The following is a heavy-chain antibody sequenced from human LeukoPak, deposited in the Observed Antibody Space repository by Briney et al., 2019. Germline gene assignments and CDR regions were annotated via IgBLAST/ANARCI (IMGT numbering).Heavy chain of an antibody. D-gene: IGHD2-2*01. Sequence: KPSETLSLTCTVSGGSISSATYYWGWIRQPPGKGLEWIGIIYYSGSTYYNPSLKSRVTISVDTSKNQFSLRLSSVTAADTAVYYCARLQYCSGTSCYWFDPWGQGTLVTVSS. J-gene: IGHJ5*02. V-gene: IGHV4-39*07. CDR3: ARLQYCSGTSCYWFDP. CDR1: GGSISSATYY. CDR2: IYYSGST.